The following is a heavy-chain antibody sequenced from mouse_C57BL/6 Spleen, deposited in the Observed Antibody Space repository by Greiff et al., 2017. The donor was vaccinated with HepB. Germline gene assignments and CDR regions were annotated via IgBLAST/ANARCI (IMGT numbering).Heavy chain of an antibody. Sequence: DVKLQESGAELVKPGASVKLSCTASGFNIKDYYMHWVKQRTEQGLEWIGRIDPEDGETKYAPKFQGKATITADTSSNTAYLQLSSLTSEDTAVYYCARDYGSSYVWFAYWGQRTLVTVSA. V-gene: IGHV14-2*01. CDR3: ARDYGSSYVWFAY. CDR2: IDPEDGET. J-gene: IGHJ3*01. D-gene: IGHD1-1*01. CDR1: GFNIKDYY.